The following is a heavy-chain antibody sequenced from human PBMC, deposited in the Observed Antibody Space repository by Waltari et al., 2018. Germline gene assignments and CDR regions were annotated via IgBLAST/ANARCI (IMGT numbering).Heavy chain of an antibody. Sequence: QVQLQESGPGLVKPSETLSLTCTVSGGSISSYYWSWMRQPAGKGLEWIGRIYTSGSTNYNPSLKSRVTMSVDTSKNQFSLKLSSVTAADTAVYYCARSLDSSGYYFGLVYWGQGTLVTVSS. J-gene: IGHJ4*02. CDR1: GGSISSYY. CDR2: IYTSGST. CDR3: ARSLDSSGYYFGLVY. V-gene: IGHV4-4*07. D-gene: IGHD3-22*01.